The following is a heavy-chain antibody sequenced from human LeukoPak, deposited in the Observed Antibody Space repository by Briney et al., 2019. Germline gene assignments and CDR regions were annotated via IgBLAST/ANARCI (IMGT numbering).Heavy chain of an antibody. D-gene: IGHD2-15*01. CDR1: GNTFTRYG. CDR2: ISAYNGNT. V-gene: IGHV1-18*01. Sequence: GASVKVSCKASGNTFTRYGMNWVRQAPGQGLEWMGWISAYNGNTNYAQKFRGRVTMTAGTSTNTAYMELRSLKSDDTAVYYCARDMETGGSCYFNCYYGLDVWGQGTTVTVSS. CDR3: ARDMETGGSCYFNCYYGLDV. J-gene: IGHJ6*02.